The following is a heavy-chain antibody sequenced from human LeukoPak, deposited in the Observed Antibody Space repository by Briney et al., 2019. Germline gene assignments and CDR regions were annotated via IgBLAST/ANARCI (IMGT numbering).Heavy chain of an antibody. Sequence: SETLSLTCAVYGGSFSGYYWSWLRQPPGKGLEWIGYIYYTGSTKYNPSLKSRVTISLDTSKNQFSLKLSSVTAADTAVYYCARGLHDYGDYGVAFDIWGQGTMVTVSS. J-gene: IGHJ3*02. CDR1: GGSFSGYY. CDR3: ARGLHDYGDYGVAFDI. D-gene: IGHD4-17*01. V-gene: IGHV4-59*01. CDR2: IYYTGST.